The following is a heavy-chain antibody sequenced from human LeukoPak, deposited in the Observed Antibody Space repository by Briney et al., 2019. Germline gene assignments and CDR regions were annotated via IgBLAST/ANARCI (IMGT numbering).Heavy chain of an antibody. D-gene: IGHD6-6*01. CDR3: ASSSIAARYFDY. Sequence: SETLSLTCAVSGGSISSSNWWSWVRQPPGKGLEWIGEIYHSGSTNYNPSLKSRVTISVDKSKNQFSLKLSSVTAADTAVYYCASSSIAARYFDYWGQGTLVTVSS. CDR1: GGSISSSNW. CDR2: IYHSGST. J-gene: IGHJ4*02. V-gene: IGHV4-4*02.